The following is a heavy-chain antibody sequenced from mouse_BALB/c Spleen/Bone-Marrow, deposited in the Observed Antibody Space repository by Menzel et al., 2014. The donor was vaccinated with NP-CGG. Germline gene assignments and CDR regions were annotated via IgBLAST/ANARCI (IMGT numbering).Heavy chain of an antibody. V-gene: IGHV14-3*02. Sequence: EVQLQQSGAELVKPGASVKLSCTASGFNIXDTYMHWVKQRPEQGLEWIGRIDPANGNTKYDPKFQGKATITADTSSNTAYPQLSSLTSEDTAVYYCASYRYAWYFDVWGAGTTVTVSS. CDR2: IDPANGNT. CDR3: ASYRYAWYFDV. J-gene: IGHJ1*01. CDR1: GFNIXDTY. D-gene: IGHD2-14*01.